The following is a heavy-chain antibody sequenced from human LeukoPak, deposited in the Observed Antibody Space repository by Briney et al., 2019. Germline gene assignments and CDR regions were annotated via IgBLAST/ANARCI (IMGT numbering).Heavy chain of an antibody. CDR3: AGKEMVRGVTLGYYFDY. Sequence: SETLSLTCTVSGGSISSYYWSWIRQPAGKGLEWIGRIYTSGSTNYNPSLKSRVTISVDTSKNQFSLKLSSVTAADTAVYYCAGKEMVRGVTLGYYFDYWGQGTLVTVSS. J-gene: IGHJ4*02. D-gene: IGHD3-10*01. V-gene: IGHV4-4*07. CDR2: IYTSGST. CDR1: GGSISSYY.